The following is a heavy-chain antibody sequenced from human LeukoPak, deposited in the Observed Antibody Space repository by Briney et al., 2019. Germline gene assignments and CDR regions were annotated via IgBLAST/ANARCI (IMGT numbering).Heavy chain of an antibody. CDR3: ARTGGSTTGQGFFDY. Sequence: SETLSLTCAVSGGSISSGGYFWSWIRQPPGKGLEWIGYIYHSGSTYYNPSLKSRVTISVDRSKNQFSLKLSSVTAADTAVYYCARTGGSTTGQGFFDYWGQGTLVTVSS. CDR1: GGSISSGGYF. V-gene: IGHV4-30-2*01. J-gene: IGHJ4*02. D-gene: IGHD2-2*01. CDR2: IYHSGST.